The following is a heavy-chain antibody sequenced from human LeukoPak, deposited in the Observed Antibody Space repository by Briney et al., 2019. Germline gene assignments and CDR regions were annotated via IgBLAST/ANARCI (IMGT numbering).Heavy chain of an antibody. D-gene: IGHD5-24*01. CDR1: GGTFSSYA. J-gene: IGHJ4*02. CDR3: ARAHGGDGYIF. Sequence: SVKVSCKASGGTFSSYAISWVRQAPGQGLEWMGRIIPILGIANYAQKFQGRVTITADKSTSTAYMELSSLRSEDTAVYYCARAHGGDGYIFWGQGTLVTVSS. V-gene: IGHV1-69*04. CDR2: IIPILGIA.